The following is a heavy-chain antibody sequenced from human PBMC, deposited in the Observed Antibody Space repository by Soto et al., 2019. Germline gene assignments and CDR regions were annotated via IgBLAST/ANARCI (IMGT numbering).Heavy chain of an antibody. Sequence: PGESLKVSCAASGFTFGSYNMNWVRQAPGKGLEWVSYISSSSSTIYYADSVKGRFTISRDNAKNSLYLQMNSLRAEDTAVYYCARDQPGYSYGYGLGYWGQGTLVTVSS. V-gene: IGHV3-48*01. J-gene: IGHJ4*02. CDR1: GFTFGSYN. D-gene: IGHD5-18*01. CDR3: ARDQPGYSYGYGLGY. CDR2: ISSSSSTI.